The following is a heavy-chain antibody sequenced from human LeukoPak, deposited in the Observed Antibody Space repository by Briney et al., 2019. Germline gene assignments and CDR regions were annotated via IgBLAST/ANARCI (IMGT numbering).Heavy chain of an antibody. D-gene: IGHD2-15*01. J-gene: IGHJ5*02. CDR2: IIPIFGTA. CDR1: GYTFTSYA. Sequence: GASVKVSCKASGYTFTSYAISWVRQAPGQGLEWMGGIIPIFGTANYAQEFQGRVTITADESTSTAYMELSSLRSEDTAVYYCARSPRSGIYCSGGSCLREPDNNWFDPWGQGTLVTVSS. V-gene: IGHV1-69*13. CDR3: ARSPRSGIYCSGGSCLREPDNNWFDP.